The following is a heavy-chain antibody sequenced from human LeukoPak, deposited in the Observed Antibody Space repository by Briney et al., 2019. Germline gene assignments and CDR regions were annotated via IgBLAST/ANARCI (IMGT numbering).Heavy chain of an antibody. CDR1: GGSISSYY. Sequence: SETLSLTCTVSGGSISSYYWNWIRQPAGKGLEWIGRIYSNGDTDYHPSLKSRVTISLDTPKNQLSLRLSSVTAADTAVYYCATLRFLEWLQKDYYYYMDVWGKGTTVTVPS. CDR3: ATLRFLEWLQKDYYYYMDV. V-gene: IGHV4-4*07. J-gene: IGHJ6*03. D-gene: IGHD3-3*01. CDR2: IYSNGDT.